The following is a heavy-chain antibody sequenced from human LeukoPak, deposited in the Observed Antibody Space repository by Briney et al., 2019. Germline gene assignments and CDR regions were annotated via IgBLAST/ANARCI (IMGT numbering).Heavy chain of an antibody. J-gene: IGHJ4*02. D-gene: IGHD3-22*01. CDR2: INPNSGGT. Sequence: ASVKVSCKASGYTFTGYYMHWVRQAPGQGLKWMGWINPNSGGTNYAQKFQGRVTMTRDTSISTAYMELSRLRSDDTAVYYCASPLSYYDSSGYDYWGQGTLVTVSS. CDR3: ASPLSYYDSSGYDY. V-gene: IGHV1-2*02. CDR1: GYTFTGYY.